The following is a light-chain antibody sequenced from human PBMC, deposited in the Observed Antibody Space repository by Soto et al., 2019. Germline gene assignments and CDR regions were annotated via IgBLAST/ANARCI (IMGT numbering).Light chain of an antibody. J-gene: IGLJ3*02. CDR3: VTWESNTRV. Sequence: QLVLTQSSSASASLGSSVKLTCTLSSGHSSYIIAWHQQQPGKAPRYLMKLEGSGSYNKGSAVPDRLSGSSSGADRYLTISNLQFEDEADYYCVTWESNTRVFGGGTKGTVL. V-gene: IGLV4-60*02. CDR2: LEGSGSY. CDR1: SGHSSYI.